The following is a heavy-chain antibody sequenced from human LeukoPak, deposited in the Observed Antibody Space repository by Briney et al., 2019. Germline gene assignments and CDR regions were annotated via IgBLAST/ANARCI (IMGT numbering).Heavy chain of an antibody. D-gene: IGHD4-23*01. CDR2: LKSKASGETA. Sequence: PGGSLRLSCEVSGLTFSNAWLDWVRRTPGKGLEWLGRLKSKASGETADYPTAVKDRFIISRDDSRDTFFLQMNSLKSEDTGVYYCALEPRRWASGQGTLVTVSS. CDR3: ALEPRRWA. CDR1: GLTFSNAW. V-gene: IGHV3-15*01. J-gene: IGHJ5*02.